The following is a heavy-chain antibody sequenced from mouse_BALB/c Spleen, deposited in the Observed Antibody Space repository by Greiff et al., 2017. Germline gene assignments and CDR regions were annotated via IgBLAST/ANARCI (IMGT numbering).Heavy chain of an antibody. CDR3: GREGYYYAMDY. CDR2: INPYNGDT. CDR1: GYSFTGYF. Sequence: VHVKQSGPELVKPGASVKISCKASGYSFTGYFMNWVMQSHGKSLEWIGRINPYNGDTFYNQKFKGKATLTVDKSSSTAHMELRSLASEDSAVYYCGREGYYYAMDYWGQGTSVTVSS. V-gene: IGHV1-20*02. J-gene: IGHJ4*01. D-gene: IGHD2-2*01.